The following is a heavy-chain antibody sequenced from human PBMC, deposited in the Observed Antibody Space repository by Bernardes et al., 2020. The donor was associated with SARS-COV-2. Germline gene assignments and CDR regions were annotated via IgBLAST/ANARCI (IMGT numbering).Heavy chain of an antibody. D-gene: IGHD6-13*01. J-gene: IGHJ6*02. Sequence: GGSLRLSCAASGFTFSSYWMSWVRQAPGKGLEWVSNIKQDGGDKYYADSVKGRFIISRDNAKNSLYLQMNSLRAEDTAVYYCARDIWAAAGPGSCYSYGMDVWGQGTTVTVSS. V-gene: IGHV3-7*01. CDR3: ARDIWAAAGPGSCYSYGMDV. CDR1: GFTFSSYW. CDR2: IKQDGGDK.